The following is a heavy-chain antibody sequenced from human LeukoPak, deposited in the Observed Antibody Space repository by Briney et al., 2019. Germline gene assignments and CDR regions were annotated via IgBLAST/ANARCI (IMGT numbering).Heavy chain of an antibody. CDR1: GFTFSNYA. Sequence: GGSLRLSCVASGFTFSNYAMTWVRQAPGKGLEWVSAISGSGGSTYYADSVKGRFTISRDNSKNTLYLQMNSLRAEDTAVYYCAKEGGYGELSSYFDYWGQGTLVTVSS. J-gene: IGHJ4*02. CDR3: AKEGGYGELSSYFDY. D-gene: IGHD3-16*02. CDR2: ISGSGGST. V-gene: IGHV3-23*01.